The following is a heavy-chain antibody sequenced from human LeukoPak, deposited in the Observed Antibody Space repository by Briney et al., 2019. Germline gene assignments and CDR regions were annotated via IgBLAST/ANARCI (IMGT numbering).Heavy chain of an antibody. D-gene: IGHD6-13*01. CDR1: GYTFTSYY. V-gene: IGHV1-46*01. J-gene: IGHJ4*02. Sequence: ASVKVSCKASGYTFTSYYMHWVRQAPGQGLEWMGIINPSGGSTSYAQKFQGRVTMTRDTSTSTVYMELSSLRSEDTAVYYCARVGNVWREQQLPFFDYWGQGTLVTVSS. CDR2: INPSGGST. CDR3: ARVGNVWREQQLPFFDY.